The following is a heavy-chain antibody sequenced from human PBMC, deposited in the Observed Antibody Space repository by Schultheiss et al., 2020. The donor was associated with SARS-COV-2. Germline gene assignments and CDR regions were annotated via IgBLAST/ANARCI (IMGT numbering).Heavy chain of an antibody. Sequence: GGSLRLSCAASGFTFSSYGMHWVRQAPGKGLEWVAVIWYDGSNKYYADSVKGRFTISRENAKNSLYLQMNSLRAGDTAVYYCARELLIVGARLEENAFDIWGQGTMVTVSS. D-gene: IGHD1-26*01. J-gene: IGHJ3*02. CDR1: GFTFSSYG. V-gene: IGHV3-33*01. CDR3: ARELLIVGARLEENAFDI. CDR2: IWYDGSNK.